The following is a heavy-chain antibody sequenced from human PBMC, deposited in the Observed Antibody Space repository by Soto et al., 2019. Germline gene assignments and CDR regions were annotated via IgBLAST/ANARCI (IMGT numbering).Heavy chain of an antibody. V-gene: IGHV4-34*01. CDR3: ARGVYSSGWYKTGIDP. Sequence: PSETLSHTFVYYDGAFIGCLWTWNRQPPGKGLEWIGYIYYSGTTYYNPSLKSRVTISVDTSKNQFSLKLSSVTAADTAVYYCARGVYSSGWYKTGIDPWGKGTLVTV. J-gene: IGHJ5*02. CDR1: DGAFIGCL. D-gene: IGHD6-19*01. CDR2: IYYSGTT.